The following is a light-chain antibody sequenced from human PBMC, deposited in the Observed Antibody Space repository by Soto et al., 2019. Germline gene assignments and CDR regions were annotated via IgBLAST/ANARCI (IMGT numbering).Light chain of an antibody. J-gene: IGKJ4*02. V-gene: IGKV1-9*01. CDR3: QQLNNYPLT. Sequence: IQLTQSPSSLSASVGVRVTITCRASPYISSYLALYQQKPGKAPNLLIHAISRLQSGVPSRFSGSGSGADFTLAINSVQPEDFSTYDGQQLNNYPLTVGGGTEVEIK. CDR1: PYISSY. CDR2: AIS.